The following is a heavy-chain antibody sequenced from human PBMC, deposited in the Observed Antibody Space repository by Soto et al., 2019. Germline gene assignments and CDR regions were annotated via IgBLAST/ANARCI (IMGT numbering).Heavy chain of an antibody. CDR3: AKDLLATDDY. J-gene: IGHJ4*02. CDR1: GFTFSSYG. Sequence: QVQLVESGGGVVQPGRSLRLSCAASGFTFSSYGMHWVRQAPGKGLEWVAVISYDGSNKYYADSVKGRFTISRDNSKNTLYLQMNSLRAEDTAVDYCAKDLLATDDYWGQGTLVTVSS. D-gene: IGHD5-12*01. V-gene: IGHV3-30*18. CDR2: ISYDGSNK.